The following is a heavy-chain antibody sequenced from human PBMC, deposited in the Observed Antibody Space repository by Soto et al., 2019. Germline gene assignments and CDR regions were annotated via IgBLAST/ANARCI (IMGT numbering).Heavy chain of an antibody. CDR2: IIPIFGTA. CDR3: ARQVGATTSSYYYYGMDV. CDR1: GGSFSSYA. V-gene: IGHV1-69*01. Sequence: SVTGSFKASGGSFSSYAISWGRQAPGQGLEWMGGIIPIFGTANYAQKFQGRVTITADESTSTAYMELSSLRSEDTAVYYCARQVGATTSSYYYYGMDVWGQGNTVTVSS. D-gene: IGHD1-26*01. J-gene: IGHJ6*02.